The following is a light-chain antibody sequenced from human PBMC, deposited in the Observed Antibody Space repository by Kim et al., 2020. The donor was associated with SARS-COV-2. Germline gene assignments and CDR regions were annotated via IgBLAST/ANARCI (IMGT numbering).Light chain of an antibody. J-gene: IGKJ1*01. V-gene: IGKV3-20*01. CDR3: QQYGSSPPT. Sequence: SPGERATLSCRASQSISSNYLAWHQQKPGQAPRLLIHGASSRATGIPDRFGGSGSGTDFTLTINRLEPEDFAVFYCQQYGSSPPTFGQGTKVDIK. CDR1: QSISSNY. CDR2: GAS.